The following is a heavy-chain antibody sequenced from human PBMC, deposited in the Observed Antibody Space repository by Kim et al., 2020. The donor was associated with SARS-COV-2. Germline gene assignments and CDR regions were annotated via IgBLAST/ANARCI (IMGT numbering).Heavy chain of an antibody. CDR2: ISSSSSYI. J-gene: IGHJ4*02. CDR1: GFTFSSYS. Sequence: GGSLRLSCAASGFTFSSYSMNWVRQAPGKGLEWVSSISSSSSYIYYADSVKGRFTISRDNAKNSLYLQMNSLRAEDTAVYYCARRSLEPPYYSYGYGLVYWGQGTLVTVSS. CDR3: ARRSLEPPYYSYGYGLVY. D-gene: IGHD5-18*01. V-gene: IGHV3-21*01.